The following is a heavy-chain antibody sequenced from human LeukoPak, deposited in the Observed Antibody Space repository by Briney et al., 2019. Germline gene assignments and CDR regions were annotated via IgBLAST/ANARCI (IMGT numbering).Heavy chain of an antibody. Sequence: GGSLRLSCEASGFTFSNYDMNWVRQAPGKGLEWLSYISGNGSTIYYADSVKGRFTTSRDNARSSLYLQMTSLRAEDKAIYYCARKDPAIGGDGLEIWGQGTVVTVSS. CDR3: ARKDPAIGGDGLEI. V-gene: IGHV3-48*03. CDR2: ISGNGSTI. D-gene: IGHD3-10*01. J-gene: IGHJ3*02. CDR1: GFTFSNYD.